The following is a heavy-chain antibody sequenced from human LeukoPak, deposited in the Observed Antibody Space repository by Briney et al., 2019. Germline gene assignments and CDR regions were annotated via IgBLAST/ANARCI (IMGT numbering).Heavy chain of an antibody. Sequence: PSETLSLTCTVSGGSISSSSYYWGWVRQPRGKGLEWIGSIYYSGSTYYNPSLKSRVTISVDTSKNQFSLKLSSVTAADTAVYYCARGLNDSWTGENYWGQGTLVTVSS. CDR1: GGSISSSSYY. D-gene: IGHD3-3*01. J-gene: IGHJ4*02. CDR2: IYYSGST. CDR3: ARGLNDSWTGENY. V-gene: IGHV4-39*07.